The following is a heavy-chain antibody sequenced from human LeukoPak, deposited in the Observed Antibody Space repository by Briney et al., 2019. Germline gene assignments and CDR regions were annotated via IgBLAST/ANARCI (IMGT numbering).Heavy chain of an antibody. J-gene: IGHJ5*02. D-gene: IGHD6-13*01. CDR3: ARDPHSSSWYPNWFDP. Sequence: ASVKVSCKASGYTFTGYYMRWVRQAPGQGLEWMGWINPNSGGTNYAQKFQGRVTMTRDTSISTAYMELSRLRSDDTAVYYCARDPHSSSWYPNWFDPWGQGTLVTVSS. CDR1: GYTFTGYY. CDR2: INPNSGGT. V-gene: IGHV1-2*02.